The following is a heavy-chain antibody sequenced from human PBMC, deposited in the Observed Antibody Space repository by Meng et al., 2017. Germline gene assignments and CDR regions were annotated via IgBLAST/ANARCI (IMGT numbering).Heavy chain of an antibody. CDR2: TYYRSKWYN. V-gene: IGHV6-1*01. Sequence: SQTLSLTCAISGDSVSSNSAAWNWIRQSPSRGLEWLGRTYYRSKWYNDYAVSVKSRITINPDTSKNQFSLQLNSVTPEDTAVYYCARDHQTMVRGVIGGRFENWFDPWGQGTLVTVSS. D-gene: IGHD3-10*01. CDR1: GDSVSSNSAA. J-gene: IGHJ5*02. CDR3: ARDHQTMVRGVIGGRFENWFDP.